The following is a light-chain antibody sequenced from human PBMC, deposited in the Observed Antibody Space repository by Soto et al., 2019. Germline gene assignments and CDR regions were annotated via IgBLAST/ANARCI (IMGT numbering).Light chain of an antibody. CDR2: DVS. CDR3: CSYAGSYPVV. CDR1: SSDVGGYSY. V-gene: IGLV2-11*01. Sequence: QSVLTQPRSVSGSPGQSVTISCTGTSSDVGGYSYVSWYQQHPGKAPKLMIYDVSKRPSGVPDRFSGSKSGNTASLTISGLQAEYEADYYCCSYAGSYPVVFGGGTKVTVL. J-gene: IGLJ2*01.